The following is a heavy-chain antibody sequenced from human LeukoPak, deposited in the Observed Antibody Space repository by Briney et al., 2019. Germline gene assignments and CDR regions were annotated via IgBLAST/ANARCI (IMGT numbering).Heavy chain of an antibody. CDR3: ARDMAYSSSSY. Sequence: ASVKVSCKASGYTFTGYYMHWVRQAPGQGLEWMGRINPNSGGTDYAQKFQGRVTMTRDTSISTAYMELSRLRSDDTAVYYCARDMAYSSSSYWGQGTLVTVSS. D-gene: IGHD6-6*01. V-gene: IGHV1-2*06. CDR2: INPNSGGT. CDR1: GYTFTGYY. J-gene: IGHJ4*02.